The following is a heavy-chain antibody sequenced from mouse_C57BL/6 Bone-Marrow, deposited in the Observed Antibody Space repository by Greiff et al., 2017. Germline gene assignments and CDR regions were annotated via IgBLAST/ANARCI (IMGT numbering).Heavy chain of an antibody. CDR2: IYPGSGST. CDR3: ASTPLYYGNSFWYFDV. CDR1: GYTFTSYW. Sequence: QVQLQQPGAELVKPGASVKMSCKASGYTFTSYWITWVKQRPGQGLEWIGDIYPGSGSTKYNEKFKSKATLTVDTSSSTAYMQLSSLTSEDSAVYYCASTPLYYGNSFWYFDVWGTGTTVTVSS. J-gene: IGHJ1*03. D-gene: IGHD2-1*01. V-gene: IGHV1-55*01.